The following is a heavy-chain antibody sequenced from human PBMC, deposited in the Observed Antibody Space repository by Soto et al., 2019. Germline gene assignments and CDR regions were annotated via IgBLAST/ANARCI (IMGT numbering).Heavy chain of an antibody. Sequence: GGSLRLSCAANIDLTNSAMSWVRQAPGRGLEWLATISASGATTLYADSLKGRFTISRDLSTSTVFLEMDSLRIEDTATYYCAKTAAMVSIDVYPRWFETWCQGTVVTVSS. CDR1: IDLTNSA. J-gene: IGHJ5*02. D-gene: IGHD5-18*01. CDR3: AKTAAMVSIDVYPRWFET. V-gene: IGHV3-23*01. CDR2: ISASGATT.